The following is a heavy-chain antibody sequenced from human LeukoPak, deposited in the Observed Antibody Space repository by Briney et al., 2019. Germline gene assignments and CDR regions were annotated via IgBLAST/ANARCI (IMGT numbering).Heavy chain of an antibody. Sequence: GGSLRLSCAASGFTFSSYGMHWVRQAPGKGLEWVAVISYDGSNKYYADSVKGRFTISRDNSKNTQYLQMNSLRAEDTAVYYCAKELGLNSSGYPDTDYWGQGTLVTVSS. J-gene: IGHJ4*02. CDR3: AKELGLNSSGYPDTDY. CDR2: ISYDGSNK. V-gene: IGHV3-30*18. CDR1: GFTFSSYG. D-gene: IGHD3-22*01.